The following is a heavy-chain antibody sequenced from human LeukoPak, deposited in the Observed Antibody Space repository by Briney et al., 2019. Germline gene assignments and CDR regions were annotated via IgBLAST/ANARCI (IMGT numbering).Heavy chain of an antibody. CDR3: ARGQTNRLLWVGELLSNINPFDY. CDR2: INPNSGGT. CDR1: GYTFTGYY. V-gene: IGHV1-2*02. J-gene: IGHJ4*02. D-gene: IGHD3-10*01. Sequence: GASVKVSCKASGYTFTGYYMHWVRQAPGQGLEWMGWINPNSGGTNYAQKFQGRVTMTRDTSTSTVYMELRSLRSDDTAVYYCARGQTNRLLWVGELLSNINPFDYWGQGTLVTVSS.